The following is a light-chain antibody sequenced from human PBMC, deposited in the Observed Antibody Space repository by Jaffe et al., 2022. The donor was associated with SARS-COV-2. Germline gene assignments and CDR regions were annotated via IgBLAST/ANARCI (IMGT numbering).Light chain of an antibody. V-gene: IGKV1-9*01. CDR1: QGINYY. CDR2: AAS. CDR3: QQLNNYPFT. Sequence: DIQLTQSPSFLSASVGDRVTITCRASQGINYYLAWYQQKPGKAPKLLIYAASTLQSGIPSRFSGSGSGTEFTLTISSLQPEDFATYYCQQLNNYPFTFGQGTRLDIK. J-gene: IGKJ5*01.